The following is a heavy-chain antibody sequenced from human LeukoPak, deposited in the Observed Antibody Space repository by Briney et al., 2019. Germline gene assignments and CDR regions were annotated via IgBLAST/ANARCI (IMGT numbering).Heavy chain of an antibody. CDR2: ISSSGSTI. J-gene: IGHJ4*02. CDR1: GFTFSYYY. Sequence: GGSLRLSCAASGFTFSYYYMSWIRQAPGKGLEWVSYISSSGSTIYYADSVKGRFTMSRDNAKNSLYLQMNSLRAEDTAVYYCARDSELGAFDYWGQGTLVTVSS. D-gene: IGHD1-26*01. V-gene: IGHV3-11*04. CDR3: ARDSELGAFDY.